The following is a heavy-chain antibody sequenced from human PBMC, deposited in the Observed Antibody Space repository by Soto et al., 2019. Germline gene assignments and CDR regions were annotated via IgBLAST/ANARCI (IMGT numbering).Heavy chain of an antibody. CDR2: IYHSGST. CDR3: ARVRECFDSGNFFDY. D-gene: IGHD3-10*01. V-gene: IGHV4-4*02. CDR1: GDSISSSNW. J-gene: IGHJ4*02. Sequence: SETLSLTCAVSGDSISSSNWWSWVRQPPGKGLEWIGEIYHSGSTNYNPSLKSRVTISVDKSKNQFSLKLSSVTAADTAVFYCARVRECFDSGNFFDYWGQGILVTVSS.